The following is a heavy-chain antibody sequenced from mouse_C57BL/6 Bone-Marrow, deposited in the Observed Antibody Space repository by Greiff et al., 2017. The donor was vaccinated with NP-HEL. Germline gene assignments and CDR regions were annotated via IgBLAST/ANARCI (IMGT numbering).Heavy chain of an antibody. CDR3: ARRGCSGYVVDY. D-gene: IGHD3-2*02. CDR2: IDPEDGVN. V-gene: IGHV14-2*01. Sequence: VQLKESGAELVKPGASVKLSCTASGFNIKDYYMHWVKQRTEQGLEWIGRIDPEDGVNKYAAKFQGKATITADTSSNTAYLQLSSLTSDDTAVYYCARRGCSGYVVDYWGQGTSVTVSS. CDR1: GFNIKDYY. J-gene: IGHJ4*01.